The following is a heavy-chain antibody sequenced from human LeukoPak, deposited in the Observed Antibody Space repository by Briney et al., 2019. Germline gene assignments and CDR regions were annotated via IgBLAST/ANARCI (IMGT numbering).Heavy chain of an antibody. CDR2: INPNSGGT. Sequence: ASVKVSCRASGYTFTGYYMHWVRQAPGQGLEWMGWINPNSGGTNYAQKFQGRVTMTRDTSISTAYMELSRLRSDDTAVYYCARDLGSSGWYGGAFDIWGQGTMVTVSS. CDR1: GYTFTGYY. J-gene: IGHJ3*02. D-gene: IGHD6-19*01. CDR3: ARDLGSSGWYGGAFDI. V-gene: IGHV1-2*02.